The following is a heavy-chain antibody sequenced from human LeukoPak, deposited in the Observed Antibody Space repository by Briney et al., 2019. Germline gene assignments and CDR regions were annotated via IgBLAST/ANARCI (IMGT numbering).Heavy chain of an antibody. V-gene: IGHV3-7*05. CDR1: GFTFSTYW. J-gene: IGHJ1*01. D-gene: IGHD3-22*01. CDR3: ARAPDLDSSGYYYRFFQH. Sequence: PGGSLRLSCAASGFTFSTYWMSWVRQAPGKGLEWVANIKQDGNEKYYMDSVKGRFTISRDNAKNSPYLQMNSLRAEDTAVYYCARAPDLDSSGYYYRFFQHWGQGTLVTVSS. CDR2: IKQDGNEK.